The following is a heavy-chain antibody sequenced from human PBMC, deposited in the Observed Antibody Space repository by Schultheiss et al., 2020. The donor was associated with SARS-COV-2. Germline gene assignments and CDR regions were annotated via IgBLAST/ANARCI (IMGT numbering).Heavy chain of an antibody. Sequence: SETLSLTCTVSGGSISSYYWSWIRQPPGKGLEWIGYIYYSGSTYYNPSLKSRVTISVDTSKNQFSLKLSSVTAEDTAVYYCAREGGYSSSPGVDYWGQGTLVTVSS. V-gene: IGHV4-59*12. CDR2: IYYSGST. CDR3: AREGGYSSSPGVDY. D-gene: IGHD6-6*01. J-gene: IGHJ4*02. CDR1: GGSISSYY.